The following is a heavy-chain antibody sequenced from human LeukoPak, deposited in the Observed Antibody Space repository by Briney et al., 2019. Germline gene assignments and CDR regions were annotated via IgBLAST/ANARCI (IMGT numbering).Heavy chain of an antibody. J-gene: IGHJ4*02. CDR1: GFTFSSYA. CDR3: AKGDPPTYYDILTGQDY. CDR2: ISACVGST. Sequence: PGGSLRLSCAASGFTFSSYAMSWVRQAPGKGLEWVAGISACVGSTYYADSVKVRFTISRDNSNNILYLQLNSLIAEDTAVYYCAKGDPPTYYDILTGQDYWGQGTLVTVSS. D-gene: IGHD3-9*01. V-gene: IGHV3-23*01.